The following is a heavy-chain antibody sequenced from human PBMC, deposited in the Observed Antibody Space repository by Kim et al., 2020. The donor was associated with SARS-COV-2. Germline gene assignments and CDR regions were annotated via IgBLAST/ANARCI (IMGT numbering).Heavy chain of an antibody. CDR3: ARGFDY. CDR1: GGSISSYY. Sequence: SETLSLTCTVSGGSISSYYWSWIRQPPGKGLEWIGYIYYSGNTNYNPSLKSRVTISVDTSKNQFSLKLSSVTAADTAAYYCARGFDYWGQGTLVTVSS. V-gene: IGHV4-59*01. J-gene: IGHJ4*02. CDR2: IYYSGNT.